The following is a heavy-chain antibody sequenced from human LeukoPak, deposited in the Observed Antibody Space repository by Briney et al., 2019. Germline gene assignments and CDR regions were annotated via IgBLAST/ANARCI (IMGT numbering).Heavy chain of an antibody. CDR2: ISTYSGNT. V-gene: IGHV1-18*01. D-gene: IGHD6-6*01. Sequence: GASVKVSCKASGYTFTTYGISWVRQAPGQGLEWMGWISTYSGNTNYAQQFQGRVTMTTDTSMSTTYMELRSLRSDDTAVYYCARDLIAVRPGWFAPWGQGSLVTVSS. CDR3: ARDLIAVRPGWFAP. CDR1: GYTFTTYG. J-gene: IGHJ5*02.